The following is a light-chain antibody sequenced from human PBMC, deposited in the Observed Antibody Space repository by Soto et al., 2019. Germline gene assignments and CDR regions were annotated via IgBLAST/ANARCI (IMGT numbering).Light chain of an antibody. J-gene: IGLJ3*02. CDR3: TSYTSSSTWV. V-gene: IGLV2-14*02. CDR1: SSDVGSHML. Sequence: QSALTQPASVSGSPGQSITISCTGTSSDVGSHMLVSWYQQYPGKAPKLKIYEVSNRPSGVSNRFSGSKSGNTASLTISDLQAEDEADYYCTSYTSSSTWVFGGGTKVTVL. CDR2: EVS.